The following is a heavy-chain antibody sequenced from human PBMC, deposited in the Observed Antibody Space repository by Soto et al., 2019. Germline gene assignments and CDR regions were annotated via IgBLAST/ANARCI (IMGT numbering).Heavy chain of an antibody. CDR2: IYWDDDK. CDR1: GFSLSTSGVG. D-gene: IGHD2-2*01. V-gene: IGHV2-5*02. J-gene: IGHJ4*02. CDR3: THSGAMPPLDYFDY. Sequence: SGPTLVNPTQTLTLTCTFSGFSLSTSGVGVGWIRQPPGKSLEWLALIYWDDDKRYSPSLKSRLTITKDTSKNQVVLTMTNMAPADTATYYCTHSGAMPPLDYFDYWGQLTLFPVPS.